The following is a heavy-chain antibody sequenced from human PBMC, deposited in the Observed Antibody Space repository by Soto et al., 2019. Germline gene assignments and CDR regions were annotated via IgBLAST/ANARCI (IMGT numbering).Heavy chain of an antibody. Sequence: GGSLRLSCAASGFTFSSYWMSWVRQAPGKGLEWVANIKQDGSEKYYVDSVKGRFTISRDNAKNSLYLQMNSLRAEDTAVYYCARGIAAAGSNNWFDPWGQGTLVTVSS. D-gene: IGHD6-13*01. CDR3: ARGIAAAGSNNWFDP. V-gene: IGHV3-7*04. J-gene: IGHJ5*02. CDR1: GFTFSSYW. CDR2: IKQDGSEK.